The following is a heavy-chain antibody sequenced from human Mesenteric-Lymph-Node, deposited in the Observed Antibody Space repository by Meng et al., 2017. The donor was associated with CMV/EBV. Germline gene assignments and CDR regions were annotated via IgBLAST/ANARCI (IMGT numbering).Heavy chain of an antibody. J-gene: IGHJ4*02. Sequence: GESLKISCAASGFTFSNYWMSWVRQAPGKGLEWVANIKQDGSGKYYVDSVKGRFTVSRDNAKNSLFLQMNSLRAEDTAVYYCVTDWGDTKSRFDYWGQGSLVTVSS. V-gene: IGHV3-7*01. D-gene: IGHD3-16*01. CDR3: VTDWGDTKSRFDY. CDR1: GFTFSNYW. CDR2: IKQDGSGK.